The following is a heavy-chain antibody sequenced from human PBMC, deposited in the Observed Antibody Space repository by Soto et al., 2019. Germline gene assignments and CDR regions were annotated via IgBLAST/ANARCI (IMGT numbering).Heavy chain of an antibody. Sequence: GGSLRLSCAASGFSFSNAWLGWVRQAPGKGLEWVGRIKSRADGGTTDYTAPVKGRFAISRDDSKNTLYLQMNSLKTEDTAVYYCTTGSTSTKNYWGQGTLVTVSS. J-gene: IGHJ4*02. D-gene: IGHD3-10*01. V-gene: IGHV3-15*01. CDR3: TTGSTSTKNY. CDR2: IKSRADGGTT. CDR1: GFSFSNAW.